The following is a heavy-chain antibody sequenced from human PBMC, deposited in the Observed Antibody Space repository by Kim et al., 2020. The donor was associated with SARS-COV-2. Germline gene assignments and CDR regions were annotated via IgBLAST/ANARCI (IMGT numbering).Heavy chain of an antibody. CDR3: ARGGYCSGGSCYTLPYYYGMDV. J-gene: IGHJ6*02. CDR1: GFTFSSYD. V-gene: IGHV3-13*05. Sequence: GGSLRLSCAASGFTFSSYDMHWVRQATGKGLEWVSAIGTAGDPYYPGSVKGRFTISRENAKNSLYLQMNSLRAGDTAVYYCARGGYCSGGSCYTLPYYYGMDVWGQGTTVTVSS. D-gene: IGHD2-15*01. CDR2: IGTAGDP.